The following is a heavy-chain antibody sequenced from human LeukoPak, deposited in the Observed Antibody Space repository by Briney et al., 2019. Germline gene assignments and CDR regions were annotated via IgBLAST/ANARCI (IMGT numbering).Heavy chain of an antibody. J-gene: IGHJ4*02. CDR2: ISGSGGST. D-gene: IGHD5-12*01. V-gene: IGHV3-23*01. CDR3: AKDSSSGYDSDTLDY. Sequence: GGSLRLSCSASGFTFSTYDMSWVRQAPGKGLEWVSAISGSGGSTYYADSVKGRFTISRDNSKNTLYLQMNSLRAEDTAVYYCAKDSSSGYDSDTLDYWGQGTLVTVSS. CDR1: GFTFSTYD.